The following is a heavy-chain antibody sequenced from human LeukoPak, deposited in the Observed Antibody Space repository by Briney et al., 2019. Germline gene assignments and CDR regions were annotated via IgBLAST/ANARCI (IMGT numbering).Heavy chain of an antibody. CDR2: ISADNGDT. CDR1: GYTFTNYG. D-gene: IGHD2-21*02. CDR3: ARAYCGGDCYRHDAFDI. J-gene: IGHJ3*02. V-gene: IGHV1-18*01. Sequence: ASVKVSCKASGYTFTNYGISWVRQAPGQGLEWMGWISADNGDTNYAQKLQGRVTMTTDTSTSTAYMELRSLRSDDTAVYYCARAYCGGDCYRHDAFDIWGQGTMVTVSS.